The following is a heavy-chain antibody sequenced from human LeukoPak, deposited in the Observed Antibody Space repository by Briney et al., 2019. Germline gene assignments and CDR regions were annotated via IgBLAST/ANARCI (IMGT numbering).Heavy chain of an antibody. CDR1: GITFSSYR. J-gene: IGHJ4*02. D-gene: IGHD1-26*01. CDR2: ISSGSSYI. V-gene: IGHV3-21*01. Sequence: GGSLRLSCAGSGITFSSYRMNWVRQAPGRGLEWVSSISSGSSYIYYADSVKGRFTISRDNAKNSLYLQMNSLRAEDTAVYYCARAGIVGATNLLDYWGQGTLVTVSS. CDR3: ARAGIVGATNLLDY.